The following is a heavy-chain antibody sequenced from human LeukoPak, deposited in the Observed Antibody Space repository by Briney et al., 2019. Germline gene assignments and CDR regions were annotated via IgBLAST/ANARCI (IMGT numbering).Heavy chain of an antibody. Sequence: ASVKVSCKASGGTFSSYAISWVRQAPGQGLEWLGGIIPIFGTANYAQKFQGRVTITADESTSTAYMELSSLRSEDTAVYYCARVGTEFTGFDPWGQGTLVTVSS. CDR3: ARVGTEFTGFDP. CDR1: GGTFSSYA. D-gene: IGHD1-1*01. V-gene: IGHV1-69*13. CDR2: IIPIFGTA. J-gene: IGHJ5*02.